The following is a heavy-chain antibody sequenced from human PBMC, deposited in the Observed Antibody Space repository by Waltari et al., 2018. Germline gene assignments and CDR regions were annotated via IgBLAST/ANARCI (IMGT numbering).Heavy chain of an antibody. Sequence: QAQLVRSGAEVRKTGASVQVACKAFGYTFSNYGIAWVRQAPGPGLEWMGWIRGYNGDTKYAREFEGRLTVTTNTSTNTAHMELRSLRSDDTAVYYCARLYDSSAYYNTYLDPWGQGALVTVSS. CDR2: IRGYNGDT. CDR1: GYTFSNYG. CDR3: ARLYDSSAYYNTYLDP. J-gene: IGHJ5*02. D-gene: IGHD3-22*01. V-gene: IGHV1-18*01.